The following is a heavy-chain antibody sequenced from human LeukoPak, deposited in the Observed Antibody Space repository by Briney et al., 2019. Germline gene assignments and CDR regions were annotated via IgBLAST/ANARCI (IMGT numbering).Heavy chain of an antibody. Sequence: PSETLSLTCTVSGGSISSSSYYWGWIRQPPGKGLEWIGSVSYGGYTSYNPSLKSQVTISVDTSENQFSLKLSSVTAADTAIYYCAKTTNNWLNDAFDIWGQGTMVIVSS. V-gene: IGHV4-39*01. CDR2: VSYGGYT. D-gene: IGHD1-1*01. CDR1: GGSISSSSYY. J-gene: IGHJ3*02. CDR3: AKTTNNWLNDAFDI.